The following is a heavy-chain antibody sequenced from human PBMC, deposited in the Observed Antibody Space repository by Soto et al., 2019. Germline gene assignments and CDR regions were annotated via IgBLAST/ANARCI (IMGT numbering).Heavy chain of an antibody. D-gene: IGHD2-2*01. V-gene: IGHV1-46*03. CDR1: GYTFTSYY. J-gene: IGHJ4*02. CDR2: INPSGGST. CDR3: ASLRTYQLLRGDYFDY. Sequence: QVQLVQSGAEVKKPGASVKVSCKASGYTFTSYYVHWVRQAPGQGLEWMGIINPSGGSTSYAQKFQGRVTMTRDTSTSTVYMELSSLRSEDTAVYYCASLRTYQLLRGDYFDYWGQGTLVTVSS.